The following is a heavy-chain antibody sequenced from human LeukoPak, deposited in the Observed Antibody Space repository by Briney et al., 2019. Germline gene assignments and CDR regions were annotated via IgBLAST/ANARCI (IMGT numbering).Heavy chain of an antibody. J-gene: IGHJ4*02. CDR3: AKFYDILTGYFDY. D-gene: IGHD3-9*01. CDR1: GFTFSNSN. V-gene: IGHV3-48*01. Sequence: PGGSLRLSCAASGFTFSNSNMNWVRQAPGKGLEWVSFISSSSSNIKYADSVKGRFTISRDDSKNTLYLQMNSLRAEDTAVYYCAKFYDILTGYFDYWGQGTLVTVSS. CDR2: ISSSSSNI.